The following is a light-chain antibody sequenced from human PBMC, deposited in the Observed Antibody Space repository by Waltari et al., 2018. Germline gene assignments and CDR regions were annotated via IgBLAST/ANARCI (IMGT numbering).Light chain of an antibody. CDR3: QHYNNYS. Sequence: DIQMTQSPSTLSASVGDRVTITCRASQSIRSWLAWYQQKPGKAPKVLIYDASTLESGVSSRFSGSGSGTEFTLTINGLQPDDFATYDCQHYNNYSFGQGTRVEIK. CDR2: DAS. J-gene: IGKJ1*01. CDR1: QSIRSW. V-gene: IGKV1-5*01.